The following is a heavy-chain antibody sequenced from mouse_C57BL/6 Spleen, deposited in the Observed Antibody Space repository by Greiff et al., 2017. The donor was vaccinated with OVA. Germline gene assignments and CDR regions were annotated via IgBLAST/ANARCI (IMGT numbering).Heavy chain of an antibody. CDR3: ASPDFDY. CDR1: GYTFTDYY. V-gene: IGHV1-76*01. CDR2: IYPGSGNT. Sequence: QVQLKESGAELVRPGASVKLSCKASGYTFTDYYINWVKQRPGQGLEWIARIYPGSGNTYYNEKFKGKATLTAEKSSSTAYMQLSSLTSEASAFYFCASPDFDYWGQGTTLTVSS. J-gene: IGHJ2*01.